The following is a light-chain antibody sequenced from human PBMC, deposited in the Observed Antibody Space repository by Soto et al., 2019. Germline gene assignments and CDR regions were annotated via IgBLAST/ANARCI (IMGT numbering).Light chain of an antibody. V-gene: IGLV1-44*01. Sequence: QSVLTQPPSASGTPGQRVTISCSGSSSNIGSNTVNWYQQLPGTAPQLLIYSNNQRPSGVADRFSGSKSGTSASLAISGLQSEDEADYYCAAWDDSLSGFVVFGGGTKVTVL. CDR2: SNN. CDR3: AAWDDSLSGFVV. CDR1: SSNIGSNT. J-gene: IGLJ2*01.